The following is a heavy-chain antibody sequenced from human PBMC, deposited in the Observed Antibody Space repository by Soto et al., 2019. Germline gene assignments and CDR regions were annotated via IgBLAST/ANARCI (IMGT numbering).Heavy chain of an antibody. CDR1: GFTFSSYA. D-gene: IGHD3-22*01. V-gene: IGHV3-30-3*01. CDR2: ISYDGSNK. J-gene: IGHJ4*02. CDR3: ARDKDGSGYPLPGY. Sequence: GGSLRLSCAASGFTFSSYAMHWVRQAPGKGLEWVAVISYDGSNKYYADSVKGRFTISRDNSKNTLYLQMNSLRAEDTAVYYCARDKDGSGYPLPGYWGQGTLVTVSS.